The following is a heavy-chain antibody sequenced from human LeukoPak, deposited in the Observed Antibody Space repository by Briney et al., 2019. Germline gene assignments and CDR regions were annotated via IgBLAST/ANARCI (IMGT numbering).Heavy chain of an antibody. V-gene: IGHV3-7*01. CDR3: ARSTSHYYYYYMDV. CDR1: GFTFSSYW. CDR2: IKQDGSEK. J-gene: IGHJ6*03. Sequence: PGGSLRLSCAASGFTFSSYWMSWVRQAPGKGLEWVAKIKQDGSEKYYVDSVKGRFTISRDNAKNSLYLQMNSLRAEDTAVYYCARSTSHYYYYYMDVWGKGTTVTISS.